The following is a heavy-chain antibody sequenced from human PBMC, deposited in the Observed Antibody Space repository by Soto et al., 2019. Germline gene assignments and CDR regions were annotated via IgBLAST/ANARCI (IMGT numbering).Heavy chain of an antibody. CDR1: GYTFTSYA. V-gene: IGHV1-3*01. D-gene: IGHD2-15*01. J-gene: IGHJ4*02. Sequence: QVQLVQSGAEVKKPGASVKVSCKASGYTFTSYAMHWVRQAPVQRLEWMGWINAGNGNTKYSQKLQGRVTITRDTSSRTAYMELSSVRSEDTAVYYCARGPGGTDGPGHYWGQGTLVTVSS. CDR3: ARGPGGTDGPGHY. CDR2: INAGNGNT.